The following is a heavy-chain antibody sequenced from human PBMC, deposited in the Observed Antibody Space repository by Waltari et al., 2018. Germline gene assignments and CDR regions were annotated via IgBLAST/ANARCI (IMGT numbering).Heavy chain of an antibody. Sequence: EVQLVESGGGLVKPGGSLRLSCAASGFTFSSYSMNWVRQAPGKGLEWVSSISSSSGYIYYADSVKGRFTISRDNAKNSLYLQMNSLRAEDTAVYYCAREMEKGSGSRDVWGQGTTVTVSS. CDR2: ISSSSGYI. CDR1: GFTFSSYS. V-gene: IGHV3-21*01. CDR3: AREMEKGSGSRDV. J-gene: IGHJ6*02. D-gene: IGHD3-10*01.